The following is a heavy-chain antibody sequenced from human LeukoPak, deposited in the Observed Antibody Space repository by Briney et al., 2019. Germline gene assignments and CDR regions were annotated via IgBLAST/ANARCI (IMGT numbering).Heavy chain of an antibody. D-gene: IGHD2-15*01. J-gene: IGHJ4*02. CDR1: GFTFSDAW. Sequence: GGSLRLSCVGSGFTFSDAWISWVRQAPGKGLEWVGRIKSKSDGGTIDYAAPVKGRFTISRDDSRNTLYLQMNSLKTEDTAVYYCTTRRQDGWWGQGTLVTVSS. CDR2: IKSKSDGGTI. CDR3: TTRRQDGW. V-gene: IGHV3-15*01.